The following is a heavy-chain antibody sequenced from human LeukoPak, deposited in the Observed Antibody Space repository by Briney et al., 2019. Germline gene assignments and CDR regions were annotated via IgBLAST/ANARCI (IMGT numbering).Heavy chain of an antibody. CDR1: GGSISIYH. D-gene: IGHD3-10*01. CDR3: ARESSGNYYNPLGYMDV. Sequence: SETLSLTCTVSGGSISIYHWNWIRQPAGKGLEWIGRIFTSGITNYDPSLKSRVTMSVDTSKNQFSLNLSSVTAADTAVYYCARESSGNYYNPLGYMDVWGKGTTVTVSS. CDR2: IFTSGIT. V-gene: IGHV4-4*07. J-gene: IGHJ6*03.